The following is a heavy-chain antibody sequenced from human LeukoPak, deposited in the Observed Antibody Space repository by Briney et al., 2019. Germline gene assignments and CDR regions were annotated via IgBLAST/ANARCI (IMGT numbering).Heavy chain of an antibody. CDR2: ISAYKGNT. CDR3: ARDRRWRRDSKTPYYYYGMDV. CDR1: GYTFTSYG. J-gene: IGHJ6*02. Sequence: ASLKVSCKASGYTFTSYGIKWLRQAPRQGLEWMGWISAYKGNTIYAQKRHGRGAITTDKYKRTVYMELRSLRSDDTAVYYCARDRRWRRDSKTPYYYYGMDVWGQGTTVTVS. V-gene: IGHV1-18*01. D-gene: IGHD5-24*01.